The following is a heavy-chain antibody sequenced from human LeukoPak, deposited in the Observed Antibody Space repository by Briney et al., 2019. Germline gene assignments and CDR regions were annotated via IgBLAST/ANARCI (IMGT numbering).Heavy chain of an antibody. CDR2: ISGSGGST. J-gene: IGHJ6*04. CDR3: AKGGTVTHYYYGMDV. D-gene: IGHD4-17*01. CDR1: GFTFSNAW. Sequence: GGSLRLSCAASGFTFSNAWMSWVRQAPGKGLEWVSAISGSGGSTYYADSVKGRFTISRDNSKNTLYLQMNSLRAEDTAVYYCAKGGTVTHYYYGMDVWGKGTTVTVSS. V-gene: IGHV3-23*01.